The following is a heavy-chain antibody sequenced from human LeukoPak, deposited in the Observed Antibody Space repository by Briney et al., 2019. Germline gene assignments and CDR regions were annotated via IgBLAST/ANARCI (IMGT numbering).Heavy chain of an antibody. CDR3: ASDPPYYDFWSGQRGDWFDP. CDR2: IRAYNGNT. D-gene: IGHD3-3*01. CDR1: GYTFTSYG. J-gene: IGHJ5*02. Sequence: SVKVSCKASGYTFTSYGISWVRQGPGQRLEWMGWIRAYNGNTNYAQKLQGRVTMTTDTSTSTAYMELRSLRSDDTAVYYCASDPPYYDFWSGQRGDWFDPWGQGTLVTVSS. V-gene: IGHV1-18*01.